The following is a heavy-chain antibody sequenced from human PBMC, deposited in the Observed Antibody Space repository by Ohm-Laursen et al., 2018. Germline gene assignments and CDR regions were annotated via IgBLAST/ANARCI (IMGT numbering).Heavy chain of an antibody. CDR3: ARDYAERFLEWLYGY. J-gene: IGHJ4*02. D-gene: IGHD3-3*01. V-gene: IGHV3-7*01. CDR1: GFTFSGYW. CDR2: IKQDGSEQ. Sequence: SLRLSCAASGFTFSGYWMSWVRQAPGKGLEWVANIKQDGSEQDYVDSVKGRFTISRDNAKNSLYLQMNSLRAEDTAVYYCARDYAERFLEWLYGYWGQGTLVTVSS.